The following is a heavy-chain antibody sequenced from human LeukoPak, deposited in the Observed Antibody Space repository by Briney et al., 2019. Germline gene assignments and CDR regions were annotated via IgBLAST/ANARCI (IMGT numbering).Heavy chain of an antibody. V-gene: IGHV1-18*01. Sequence: ASVKVSCKASGYTFTSYGISWVRQAPGQGLEWMGWISAYNGSTNYAQKLQGRVTMTTDTSTSTAYMELRSLRSDDTAVYYCARDGEVPVAWTWDYWGQGTLVTVSS. CDR1: GYTFTSYG. CDR3: ARDGEVPVAWTWDY. J-gene: IGHJ4*02. D-gene: IGHD2-2*01. CDR2: ISAYNGST.